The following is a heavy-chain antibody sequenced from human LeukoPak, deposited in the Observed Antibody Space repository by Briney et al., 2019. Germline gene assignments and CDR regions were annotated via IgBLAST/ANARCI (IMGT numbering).Heavy chain of an antibody. J-gene: IGHJ6*03. D-gene: IGHD3-10*01. CDR1: GYTFTSYY. Sequence: ASVKVSCKASGYTFTSYYMHWVRQAPGQGLEWMGIINPGGGSTSYAQKFQGRVTMTRDMSTSTDYMELSSLRSEDTAVYYCARDLALYGSGSYEGYYYYMDVWGKGTTVTVSS. CDR2: INPGGGST. CDR3: ARDLALYGSGSYEGYYYYMDV. V-gene: IGHV1-46*01.